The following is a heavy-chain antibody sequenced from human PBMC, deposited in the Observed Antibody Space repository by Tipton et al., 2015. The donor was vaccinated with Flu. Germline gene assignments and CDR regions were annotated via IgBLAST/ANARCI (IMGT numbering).Heavy chain of an antibody. D-gene: IGHD6-13*01. V-gene: IGHV3-30-3*01. CDR3: ARDGNSASWRFAS. CDR1: GFSFTTHA. CDR2: ISYEGSNK. Sequence: SLRLSCAASGFSFTTHAMHWVRQAPGKGLEWVAVISYEGSNKYYADSVKGRFTISRDNSKNTLYLQMNSLRGEDTAVYYCARDGNSASWRFASWGPGPLVTVPS. J-gene: IGHJ4*02.